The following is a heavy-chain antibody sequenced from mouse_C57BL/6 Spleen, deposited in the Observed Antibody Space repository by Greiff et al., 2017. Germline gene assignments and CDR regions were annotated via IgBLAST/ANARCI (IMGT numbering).Heavy chain of an antibody. V-gene: IGHV1-82*01. CDR1: GYAFSSSW. CDR3: ARRYGSSYLTYAMDY. Sequence: VQLQQSGPELVKPGASVKITCKASGYAFSSSWMNWVKQRPGKGLEWIGRIYPGDGDTNYNGKFKGKATLTADKSSSTAYMRLSSLTSEDSAVYFCARRYGSSYLTYAMDYWGQGTSVTVSS. CDR2: IYPGDGDT. D-gene: IGHD1-1*01. J-gene: IGHJ4*01.